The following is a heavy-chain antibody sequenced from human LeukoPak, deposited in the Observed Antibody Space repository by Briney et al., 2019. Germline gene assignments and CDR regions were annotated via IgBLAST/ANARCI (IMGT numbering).Heavy chain of an antibody. CDR1: GYTFTDYT. Sequence: APVKVSCRASGYTFTDYTMHWLRQAPGQRLDWMGWISGGSGNTKYSPEFQGRVTITRDTSASTAYMELSSLRSEDTAVYYCANPRYDSSGYYYVDWGQGTLVTVSS. J-gene: IGHJ4*02. V-gene: IGHV1-3*01. CDR2: ISGGSGNT. CDR3: ANPRYDSSGYYYVD. D-gene: IGHD3-22*01.